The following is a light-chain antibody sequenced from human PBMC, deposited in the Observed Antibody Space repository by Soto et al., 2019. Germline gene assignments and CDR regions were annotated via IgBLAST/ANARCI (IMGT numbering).Light chain of an antibody. CDR1: QSISSY. CDR2: AAS. J-gene: IGKJ1*01. CDR3: QQSYSTPRT. V-gene: IGKV1-39*01. Sequence: DIQMTQSPSSLSASVGDRVTITCRASQSISSYLNWYQQKPGQAPMLLIYAASSLQSGVPARFSGSGSGTDFTLTISSLQPEDFATYYCQQSYSTPRTFGQGTKVEIK.